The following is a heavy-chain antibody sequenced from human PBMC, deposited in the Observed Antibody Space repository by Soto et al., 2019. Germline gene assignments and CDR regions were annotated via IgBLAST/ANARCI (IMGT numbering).Heavy chain of an antibody. CDR2: IIPIFGTA. V-gene: IGHV1-69*12. Sequence: QVQLVQSGAEVKKPGSSVKVSCKASGGTFSSYAISWVRQAPGQGLEWMGGIIPIFGTANYAQKFQGRVTITAHESTSTAYMEPSSLRSEDTAVYYCARVARGYSSSLPLFDYWGQGTLVTVSS. D-gene: IGHD6-13*01. J-gene: IGHJ4*02. CDR1: GGTFSSYA. CDR3: ARVARGYSSSLPLFDY.